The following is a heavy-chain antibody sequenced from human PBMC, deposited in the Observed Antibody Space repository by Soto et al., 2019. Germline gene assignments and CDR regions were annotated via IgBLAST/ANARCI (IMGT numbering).Heavy chain of an antibody. CDR3: AKDEGAYLRADYYYYFDV. D-gene: IGHD1-26*01. Sequence: GGSLRLSCAASGFTFSSYAMSWVRQAPGKGLEWVSAISGSGGTTYYADSVKGRFTISRDNSKNTLYLQMNSLRAEDTAVYYCAKDEGAYLRADYYYYFDVWGKGTTVTVSS. J-gene: IGHJ6*03. V-gene: IGHV3-23*01. CDR1: GFTFSSYA. CDR2: ISGSGGTT.